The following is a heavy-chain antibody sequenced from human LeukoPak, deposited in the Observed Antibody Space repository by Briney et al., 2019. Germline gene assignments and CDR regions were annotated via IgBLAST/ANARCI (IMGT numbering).Heavy chain of an antibody. V-gene: IGHV1-2*02. CDR2: INPNSGGT. D-gene: IGHD5-12*01. Sequence: GASVKVSCKASGYTFIDYYMHWVRQAPGQGLEWMGWINPNSGGTHYAQKFQGRVTMTRNTSISTAYMELSSLRSEDTAVYYCAVSSGYSGYDWGTYYYYYYMDVWGKGTTVTISS. CDR3: AVSSGYSGYDWGTYYYYYYMDV. CDR1: GYTFIDYY. J-gene: IGHJ6*03.